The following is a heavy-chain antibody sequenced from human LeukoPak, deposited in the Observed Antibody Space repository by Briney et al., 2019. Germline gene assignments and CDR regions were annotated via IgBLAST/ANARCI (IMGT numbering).Heavy chain of an antibody. V-gene: IGHV3-23*01. Sequence: GGSLRLSCPASGFNISTYATTWVRQAPGKGLEWVSSITGTGYTTYYSDSVKGRFTISRDNSKNTLFLQMNTLRAEDTAIYYCAKYCSGGKCYSNYYGMDVWGQGTTVTVSS. CDR1: GFNISTYA. D-gene: IGHD2-15*01. CDR3: AKYCSGGKCYSNYYGMDV. CDR2: ITGTGYTT. J-gene: IGHJ6*02.